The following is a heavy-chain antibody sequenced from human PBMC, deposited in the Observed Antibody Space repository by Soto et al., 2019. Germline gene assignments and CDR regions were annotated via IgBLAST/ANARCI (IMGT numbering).Heavy chain of an antibody. D-gene: IGHD2-2*01. CDR1: GGSIRSYC. CDR3: AGGGSRVVATRGVMDV. V-gene: IGHV4-59*03. CDR2: ICNSGTT. J-gene: IGHJ6*03. Sequence: QVQLQESGPTLVKPSETLSLTCTVSGGSIRSYCWTCIRQPPGEGLEWIGCICNSGTTNYNPSLERRLAIAIDTQKNQVSLQLRSVTVADTAVYYCAGGGSRVVATRGVMDVWGKETAVTV.